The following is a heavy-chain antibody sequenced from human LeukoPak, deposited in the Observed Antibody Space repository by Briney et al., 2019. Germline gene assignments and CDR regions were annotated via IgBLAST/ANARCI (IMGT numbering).Heavy chain of an antibody. J-gene: IGHJ4*02. D-gene: IGHD4-17*01. CDR3: ATATTVTRIFDY. CDR1: GYTFTELS. V-gene: IGHV1-24*01. CDR2: FDPEDGET. Sequence: ASVKVSCKVSGYTFTELSMHWVRQAPGKGLEWMGGFDPEDGETIYAQKFQGRVTMTEDTSTDTAYMELSSLRSEDTAVYYCATATTVTRIFDYWGQGTLVTVSS.